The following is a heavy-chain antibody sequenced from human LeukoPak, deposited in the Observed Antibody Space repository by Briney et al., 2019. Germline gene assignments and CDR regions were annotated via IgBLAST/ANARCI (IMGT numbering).Heavy chain of an antibody. V-gene: IGHV3-30*18. Sequence: WGSLRLSCAASGFTFSSYGMHWVRQAPAKGQERVAVISYDGSNKYYADSVNGRFTISRDNSKNTLYLQMNSLRAEDTAVYYCAKDRGSSWTGFFDYWGQGTLVSVSS. CDR1: GFTFSSYG. D-gene: IGHD6-13*01. CDR2: ISYDGSNK. J-gene: IGHJ4*02. CDR3: AKDRGSSWTGFFDY.